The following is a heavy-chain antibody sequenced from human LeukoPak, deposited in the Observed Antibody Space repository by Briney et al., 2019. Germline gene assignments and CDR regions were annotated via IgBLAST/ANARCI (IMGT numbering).Heavy chain of an antibody. CDR2: INPSGGST. CDR1: GYPFTSYY. J-gene: IGHJ4*02. V-gene: IGHV1-46*01. Sequence: GASVKVSCKASGYPFTSYYIHWVRQAPGQGLEWMGIINPSGGSTNYAQKFQGRVTMTRDTSTSTVYMELSSLRSEDTAVYYCARFAVHRRLAVAGQFGLDYWGQGTLVTVSS. CDR3: ARFAVHRRLAVAGQFGLDY. D-gene: IGHD6-19*01.